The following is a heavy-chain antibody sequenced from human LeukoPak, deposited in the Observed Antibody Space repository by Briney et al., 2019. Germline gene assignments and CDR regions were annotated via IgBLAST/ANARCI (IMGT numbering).Heavy chain of an antibody. D-gene: IGHD2-21*02. CDR3: AKDFVVVPANVNYFDY. CDR2: ISGSGDNT. J-gene: IGHJ4*02. CDR1: GFTFSNYA. Sequence: GGSLRLSCAASGFTFSNYAMSWVRQAPGKGLEWVSAISGSGDNTYYADSVKGRFTVSRDNSKNTLYVQMKSLRAEDTAVYYCAKDFVVVPANVNYFDYWGQGTLVTVSS. V-gene: IGHV3-23*01.